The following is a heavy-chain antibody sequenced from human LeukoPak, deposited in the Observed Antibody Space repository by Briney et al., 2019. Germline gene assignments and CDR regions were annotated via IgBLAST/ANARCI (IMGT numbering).Heavy chain of an antibody. V-gene: IGHV3-7*01. CDR3: TSWGDTTAEYFQR. CDR1: GFTFSSHD. Sequence: PGGSLRLSCAASGFTFSSHDMNWVRQAPGKGLEWVAHINPDGRDTYYVDSVKGRFTISRDNAQNSMYLQMNSLRVEDTAVYYCTSWGDTTAEYFQRWGQGTLVTVSS. CDR2: INPDGRDT. J-gene: IGHJ1*01. D-gene: IGHD2-21*02.